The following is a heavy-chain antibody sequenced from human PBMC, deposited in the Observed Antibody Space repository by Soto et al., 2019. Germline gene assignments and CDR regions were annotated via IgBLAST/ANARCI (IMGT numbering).Heavy chain of an antibody. CDR2: LYYRGST. V-gene: IGHV4-39*01. Sequence: SETLSLTCTVSGDSISRSGYSWGWIRQPPGKGLEWIGTLYYRGSTYYNPSLKSRVTISVDTSKNQFSLKLKSVTAADTAVYFCARQPLAYYGMDVWGQGTTVTSP. CDR3: ARQPLAYYGMDV. J-gene: IGHJ6*02. CDR1: GDSISRSGYS.